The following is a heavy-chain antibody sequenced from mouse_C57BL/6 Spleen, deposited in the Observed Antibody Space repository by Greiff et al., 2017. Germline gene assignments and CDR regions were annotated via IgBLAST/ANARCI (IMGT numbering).Heavy chain of an antibody. V-gene: IGHV5-16*01. J-gene: IGHJ4*01. Sequence: DVHLVESEGGLVQPGSSMTLSRTNSGFNFNDNDMAWVRQAPEKGLEWVANINYDGSSTYYLDSLKGRFIISRDNAKNILYLQRSSLKSEDTATYYCSREDYYGSSNYYAMDYWGQGTSVTVSS. CDR2: INYDGSST. CDR3: SREDYYGSSNYYAMDY. D-gene: IGHD1-1*01. CDR1: GFNFNDND.